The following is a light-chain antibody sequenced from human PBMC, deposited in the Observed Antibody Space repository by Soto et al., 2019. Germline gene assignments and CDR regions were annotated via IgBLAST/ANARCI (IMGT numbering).Light chain of an antibody. V-gene: IGKV3-11*01. Sequence: EVVLTQSPATLSLSPGETATLSCRASQAVSSSLAWYQQKPGQAPSLLIYDASNRVIGIPARFTGTGSGTAFTLTISSLEPEDFAVYYCQQRSNWPFTFGGGTRVGIK. CDR1: QAVSSS. CDR2: DAS. J-gene: IGKJ4*01. CDR3: QQRSNWPFT.